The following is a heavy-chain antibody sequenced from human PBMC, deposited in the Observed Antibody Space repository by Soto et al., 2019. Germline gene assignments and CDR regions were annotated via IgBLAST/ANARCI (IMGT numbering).Heavy chain of an antibody. V-gene: IGHV1-69*04. CDR1: GGTFSSYT. CDR2: IIPILGIA. Sequence: SVKVSCKASGGTFSSYTISWVRQAPGQGLEWMGRIIPILGIANYAQKFQGRVTITADKSTSTAYMELSSLRSEDTAVYYCARDDSGYDYVAFDIWGQGTMVTVSS. CDR3: ARDDSGYDYVAFDI. J-gene: IGHJ3*02. D-gene: IGHD5-12*01.